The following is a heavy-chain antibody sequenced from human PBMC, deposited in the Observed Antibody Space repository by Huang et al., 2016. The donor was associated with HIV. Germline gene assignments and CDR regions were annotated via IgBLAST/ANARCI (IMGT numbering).Heavy chain of an antibody. CDR2: IYYKGST. Sequence: QLLLQESGPGLVKPSEALALTCAVSGGSIRSSDYHWGWIRQPPGKGLEWIGSIYYKGSTHYSPSLKSRVTIAVDTSKNLFFLNLTSMTAADTAVYYCARHREGPVAYYSGWGSHLNYMDVWGRGRRVVVSS. J-gene: IGHJ6*03. D-gene: IGHD3-10*01. V-gene: IGHV4-39*01. CDR3: ARHREGPVAYYSGWGSHLNYMDV. CDR1: GGSIRSSDYH.